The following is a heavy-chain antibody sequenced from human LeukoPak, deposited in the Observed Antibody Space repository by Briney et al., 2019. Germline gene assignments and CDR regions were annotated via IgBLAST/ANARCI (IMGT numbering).Heavy chain of an antibody. Sequence: SETLSLTCAVYGGSFSGYYWSWVRQPQGKGLEWIGEINHSGSTNYNPSLKSRVTISVDTSKNQFSLKLSSVTAADTAVYYCARGPYSSSWRSWWFDPWGLGTLVTVSS. D-gene: IGHD6-13*01. CDR2: INHSGST. J-gene: IGHJ5*02. CDR1: GGSFSGYY. CDR3: ARGPYSSSWRSWWFDP. V-gene: IGHV4-34*01.